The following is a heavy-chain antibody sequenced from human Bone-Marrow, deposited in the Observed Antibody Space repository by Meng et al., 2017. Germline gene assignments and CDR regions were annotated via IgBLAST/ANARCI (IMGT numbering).Heavy chain of an antibody. CDR3: ARKAGNCISTTCYSLDY. V-gene: IGHV1-69*13. CDR1: GGIFSNYV. J-gene: IGHJ4*02. CDR2: INAVFGTT. D-gene: IGHD2-2*01. Sequence: SVKVSCKALGGIFSNYVIGWVRQAPGQGLEWMGGINAVFGTTNYAQKFQDRVTITSDESTSTVYMELTRLTSEDTDVYFCARKAGNCISTTCYSLDYWGQGTLVTVSS.